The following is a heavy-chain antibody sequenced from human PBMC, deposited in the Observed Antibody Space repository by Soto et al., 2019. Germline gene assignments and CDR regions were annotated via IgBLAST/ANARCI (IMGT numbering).Heavy chain of an antibody. V-gene: IGHV4-34*01. CDR3: ARLRDCSGGSCYSRGGDNWFDP. CDR1: GGSFSGYY. CDR2: INHSGST. J-gene: IGHJ5*02. D-gene: IGHD2-15*01. Sequence: SETLSLTCAVYGGSFSGYYWSWIRQPPGKGLEWIGEINHSGSTNYNPSLKSRVTISVDTSKNQFSLKLSSVTAADTAVYYCARLRDCSGGSCYSRGGDNWFDPWGQGTLVTVSS.